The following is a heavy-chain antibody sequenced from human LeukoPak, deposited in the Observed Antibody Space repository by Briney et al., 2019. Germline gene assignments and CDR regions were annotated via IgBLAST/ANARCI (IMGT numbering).Heavy chain of an antibody. CDR3: TRDNANRAYDY. D-gene: IGHD1-14*01. V-gene: IGHV3-33*01. CDR1: GFTFSDYG. CDR2: VWANGNTK. Sequence: GRSLRLSCEVSGFTFSDYGMHWVRQAPGKGLEWLAVVWANGNTKYYADSVKGRFTISRDNSKNTLHLQIDSLRAEDTATYYCTRDNANRAYDYWGQGTLVTVSS. J-gene: IGHJ4*02.